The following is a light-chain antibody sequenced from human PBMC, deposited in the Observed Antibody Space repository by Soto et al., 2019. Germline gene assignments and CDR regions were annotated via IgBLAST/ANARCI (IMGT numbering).Light chain of an antibody. J-gene: IGKJ1*01. V-gene: IGKV1-5*01. CDR3: QQYNSNPWT. CDR2: DAS. CDR1: QSIRSW. Sequence: DIQMTQSPSTLSASVGDRVTMTCRASQSIRSWLAWYQQKPGKAPKLLIYDASSLESGVPSRFSGSGSVTEFTLTIGSLQPDDFATYYCQQYNSNPWTFGQGTKVDIK.